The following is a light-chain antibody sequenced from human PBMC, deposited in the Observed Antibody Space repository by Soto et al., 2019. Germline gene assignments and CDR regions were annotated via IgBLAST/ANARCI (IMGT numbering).Light chain of an antibody. Sequence: QSALTQPPSASGSPGQSVTISCTGTSSDVGVYNYVSWYQQHPGKAPKLMISEVSERPSGVPDRFSGSKSGNTASLTVSGLQAEDEADYYCSSYAGSNNLGVFGGGTKLTVL. CDR3: SSYAGSNNLGV. CDR1: SSDVGVYNY. V-gene: IGLV2-8*01. CDR2: EVS. J-gene: IGLJ3*02.